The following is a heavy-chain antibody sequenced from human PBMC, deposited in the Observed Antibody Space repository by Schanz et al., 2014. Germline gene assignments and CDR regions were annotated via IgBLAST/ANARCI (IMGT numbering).Heavy chain of an antibody. CDR3: VRDFGGVAFDI. D-gene: IGHD3-16*01. CDR2: ISGGLGTDT. V-gene: IGHV3-74*01. Sequence: EVQLVESGGDLVQPGGSLRLSCVGSGFTFTNYWMHWVRQSPGKGLVWVSGISGGLGTDTFYADSVKGRFTISRDNSKNTVYLQMGSLRTEDSAVYYCVRDFGGVAFDIWGQGTLVTVSS. J-gene: IGHJ3*02. CDR1: GFTFTNYW.